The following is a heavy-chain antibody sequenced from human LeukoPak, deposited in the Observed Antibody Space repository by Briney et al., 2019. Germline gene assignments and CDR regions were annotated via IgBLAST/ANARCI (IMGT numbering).Heavy chain of an antibody. CDR2: ISYDGSNK. D-gene: IGHD3-3*01. V-gene: IGHV3-30*04. CDR1: GFTFSSYA. Sequence: GGSLRLSCAASGFTFSSYAMHWVRQAPGKGLEWVAVISYDGSNKYYADSVKGRFTISRGNSKNSLYLQMNSLRAEDTAVYYCARGVPYDSWSGPHYSDDWGQGTLVTVSS. J-gene: IGHJ4*02. CDR3: ARGVPYDSWSGPHYSDD.